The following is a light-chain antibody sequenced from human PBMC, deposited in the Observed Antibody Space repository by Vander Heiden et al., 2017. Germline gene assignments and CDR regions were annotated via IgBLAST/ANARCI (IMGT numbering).Light chain of an antibody. CDR1: QSISSY. Sequence: DVQTTHSPSSLSASVGDRVIITCRASQSISSYLNWDQQKPGKAPKLLIYAASSVQSAVPSRFSGSGSGTDFTLTISRLQPEDFATYYCQQSDSTPLTFGGGTKVELK. CDR3: QQSDSTPLT. V-gene: IGKV1-39*01. CDR2: AAS. J-gene: IGKJ4*01.